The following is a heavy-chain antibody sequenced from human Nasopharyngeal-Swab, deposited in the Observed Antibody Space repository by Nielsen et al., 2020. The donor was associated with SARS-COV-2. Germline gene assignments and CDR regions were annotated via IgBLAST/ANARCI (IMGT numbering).Heavy chain of an antibody. CDR1: GFTFSPYT. D-gene: IGHD5-12*01. CDR3: ARGRGGGYGDY. Sequence: GESLKISCATSGFTFSPYTMTWVRQAPGKGLQWISYITSGNSVQYADSVRGRFTISRDNAKNSLYLQMNSLTAEETAGYYCARGRGGGYGDYWGQGTLVTVSS. J-gene: IGHJ4*02. V-gene: IGHV3-48*04. CDR2: ITSGNSV.